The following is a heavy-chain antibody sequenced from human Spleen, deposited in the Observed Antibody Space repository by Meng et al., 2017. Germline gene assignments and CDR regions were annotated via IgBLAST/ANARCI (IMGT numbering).Heavy chain of an antibody. CDR1: GGAISSRIW. V-gene: IGHV4-4*02. CDR3: ARGPTTMAHDFDY. Sequence: GPGMVKPSGPLSLTCAVSGGAISSRIWWSWVRQPPGKGREWIGEIYHSGSTNYNPSLKSRVTISVDKSKNQFSLKLSSVTAADTAVYYCARGPTTMAHDFDYWGQGTLVTVSS. J-gene: IGHJ4*02. CDR2: IYHSGST. D-gene: IGHD4-11*01.